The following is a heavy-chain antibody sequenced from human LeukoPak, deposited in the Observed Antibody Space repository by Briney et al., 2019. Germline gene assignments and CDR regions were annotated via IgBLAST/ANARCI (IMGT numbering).Heavy chain of an antibody. CDR2: INAGNGNT. CDR1: GYTFTSYA. CDR3: AKAPYFDY. J-gene: IGHJ4*02. V-gene: IGHV1-3*01. Sequence: ASVNVSCKASGYTFTSYAMHWVRQAPGQRLEWMGWINAGNGNTKYSQKFQGRVTITRDTSASTAHMELSSLRSEDTAVYYCAKAPYFDYWGQGTLVTVSS.